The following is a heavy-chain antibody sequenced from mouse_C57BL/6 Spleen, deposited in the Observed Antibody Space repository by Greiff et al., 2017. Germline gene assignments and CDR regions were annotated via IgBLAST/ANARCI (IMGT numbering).Heavy chain of an antibody. CDR2: FYPGNSGT. D-gene: IGHD2-2*01. CDR3: TRVGNGYPWYFDV. Sequence: VQLQPSGTVLARPGASVKMSCKTSGYKFTSYWMPWVKQRPGQGLEWIGAFYPGNSGTSYNQKLKGKAKLTAVTSASSAYMELSSLTNEDSAIYYCTRVGNGYPWYFDVWGTGTTVTVSS. J-gene: IGHJ1*03. V-gene: IGHV1-5*01. CDR1: GYKFTSYW.